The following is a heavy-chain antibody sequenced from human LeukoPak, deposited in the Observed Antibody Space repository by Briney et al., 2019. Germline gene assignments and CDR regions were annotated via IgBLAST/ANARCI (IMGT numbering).Heavy chain of an antibody. V-gene: IGHV3-11*04. CDR1: GFTFSDYY. D-gene: IGHD3-3*01. Sequence: GGSLRLSCAASGFTFSDYYMSWIRQAPGKGLEWVSYISSSGSTIYYADSVKGRFTISRDNAKNSLYLQMNSLRAEDTAVYYCARECAYYDSWSGYSYYYMDVWGKGTTVTVSS. CDR2: ISSSGSTI. J-gene: IGHJ6*03. CDR3: ARECAYYDSWSGYSYYYMDV.